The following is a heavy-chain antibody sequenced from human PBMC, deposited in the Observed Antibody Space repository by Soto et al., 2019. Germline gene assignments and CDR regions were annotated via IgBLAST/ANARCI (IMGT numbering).Heavy chain of an antibody. J-gene: IGHJ4*02. CDR1: GFTFSSYW. CDR2: INSDGSST. CDR3: ARDPEGDYYDSSGTTNDY. V-gene: IGHV3-74*01. Sequence: EVQLVESGGGLVQPGGSLRLSCAASGFTFSSYWMHGVRQAPGKGLVWVSRINSDGSSTSYADSVKGRFTISRDNAKNTLYLQMNSLRAEDTAVYYCARDPEGDYYDSSGTTNDYWGQGTLVTVSS. D-gene: IGHD3-22*01.